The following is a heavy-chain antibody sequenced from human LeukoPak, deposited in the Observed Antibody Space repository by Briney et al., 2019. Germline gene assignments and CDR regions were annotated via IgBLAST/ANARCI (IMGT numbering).Heavy chain of an antibody. Sequence: SETLSLTCTVSGGSISSGSYYWSWIRQPAGKGLEWIGRIYTSGSTNYNPSLKSRVTISVDTSKNQFSLKLSSVTAADTAVYYCARDSSYDSSGYYQDDAFDIWGQGTMVTVSS. D-gene: IGHD3-22*01. CDR1: GGSISSGSYY. V-gene: IGHV4-61*02. J-gene: IGHJ3*02. CDR3: ARDSSYDSSGYYQDDAFDI. CDR2: IYTSGST.